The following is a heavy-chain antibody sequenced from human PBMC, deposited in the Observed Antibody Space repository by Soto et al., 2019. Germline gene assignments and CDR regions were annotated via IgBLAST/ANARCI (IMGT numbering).Heavy chain of an antibody. CDR2: VFYSGIT. D-gene: IGHD6-13*01. CDR3: ARPDSLSGTGWFDP. CDR1: GGSISSSSYY. J-gene: IGHJ5*02. Sequence: TSETLSLTCTVSGGSISSSSYYWGWVRQTPEKGLEWIGTVFYSGITYYNPSLESRVTISIDRSQNQFSLKLTSVTAADTAVYYCARPDSLSGTGWFDPWGRGTLVTVSS. V-gene: IGHV4-39*01.